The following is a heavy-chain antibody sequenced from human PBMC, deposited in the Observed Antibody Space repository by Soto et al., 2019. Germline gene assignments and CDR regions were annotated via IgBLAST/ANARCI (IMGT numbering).Heavy chain of an antibody. D-gene: IGHD6-19*01. Sequence: SVKVSCKAYGGTFSSYGISWVRQAPGQGLEWMGGIIPLFGTTNFAHKFKGRVTITADESTSTVYMELSSLRFEDTAIYYCARAHGSSWYNWFDPWGQGTLVTVSS. CDR1: GGTFSSYG. V-gene: IGHV1-69*13. CDR3: ARAHGSSWYNWFDP. J-gene: IGHJ5*02. CDR2: IIPLFGTT.